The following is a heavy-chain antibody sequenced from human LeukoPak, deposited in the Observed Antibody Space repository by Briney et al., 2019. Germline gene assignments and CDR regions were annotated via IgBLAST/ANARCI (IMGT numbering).Heavy chain of an antibody. CDR2: IYYSGST. Sequence: SETLSLTCTVSGGSIRNTSYYWGWIRQPPGKGLEWIGSIYYSGSTCYNAPLKSRVTISVDTSKNQFSLNLSSVTAADTAVYYCARPRLGTDAFDIWGQGKMVTVAS. CDR3: ARPRLGTDAFDI. J-gene: IGHJ3*02. CDR1: GGSIRNTSYY. V-gene: IGHV4-39*01. D-gene: IGHD6-19*01.